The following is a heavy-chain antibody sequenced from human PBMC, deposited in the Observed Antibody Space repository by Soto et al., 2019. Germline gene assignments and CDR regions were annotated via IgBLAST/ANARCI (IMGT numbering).Heavy chain of an antibody. J-gene: IGHJ6*02. D-gene: IGHD6-13*01. CDR2: IYYSGST. CDR3: ARRRGGSSWHYGMDV. V-gene: IGHV4-39*01. CDR1: GGSISSSSYY. Sequence: SETLSLTCTVSGGSISSSSYYWGWIRQPPGKGLEWIGSIYYSGSTYYNPSLKSRVTISVDTSKNQFSLKLSSVTAADTAVYYCARRRGGSSWHYGMDVWGQGTTVTVSS.